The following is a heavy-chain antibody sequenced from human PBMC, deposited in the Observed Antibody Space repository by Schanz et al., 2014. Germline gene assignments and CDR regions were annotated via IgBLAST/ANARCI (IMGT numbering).Heavy chain of an antibody. D-gene: IGHD3-3*01. J-gene: IGHJ4*02. CDR1: GFTVSNND. Sequence: VQLVESGGGVVRPGGSLRLSCAPSGFTVSNNDMAWVRQAPGKGLEWVGRIKSRSDGGATDYAAPVKGRFTISRDDSKNRMYLQMNSLKTEDTAVYYCTTDGMSIFGEVMIFDSWGRGTLVTVSS. V-gene: IGHV3-15*01. CDR2: IKSRSDGGAT. CDR3: TTDGMSIFGEVMIFDS.